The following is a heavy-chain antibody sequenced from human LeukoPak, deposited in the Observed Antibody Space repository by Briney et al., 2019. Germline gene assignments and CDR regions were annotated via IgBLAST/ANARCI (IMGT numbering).Heavy chain of an antibody. CDR2: IYYSGST. CDR1: GDSISSDY. D-gene: IGHD6-13*01. CDR3: AREINTISSSSSN. Sequence: SETLSLTCTVSGDSISSDYWNWIRQPPGKGLEWIGYIYYSGSTNYNPSLKSRVTISVDTSKNQFSLKLSSVTVADTAVYYCAREINTISSSSSNWGQGTLVTVSS. J-gene: IGHJ4*02. V-gene: IGHV4-59*01.